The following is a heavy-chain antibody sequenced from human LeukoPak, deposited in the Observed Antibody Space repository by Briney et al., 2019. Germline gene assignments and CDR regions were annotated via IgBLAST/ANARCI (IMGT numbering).Heavy chain of an antibody. Sequence: ASVNVSCKASGYTFTGFYIHWVRQAPGQGLEWMGWVNPNTGDTNYAQKFQGRVTMTRDTSITTAYMELYSLRFDDTAVYYCARGPLNWGQGTLVTVSS. CDR3: ARGPLN. J-gene: IGHJ4*02. V-gene: IGHV1-2*02. CDR2: VNPNTGDT. CDR1: GYTFTGFY.